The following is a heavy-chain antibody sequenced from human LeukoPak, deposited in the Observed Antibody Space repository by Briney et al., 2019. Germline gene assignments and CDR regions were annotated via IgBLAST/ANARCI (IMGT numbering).Heavy chain of an antibody. CDR3: AKVATYYYGSGSYYNYYYYYMDV. Sequence: GASVKVSCKASGYTFTSYYMHWVRQAPGQGLEWMGIINPSGGSTSYAQKFQGRVTMTRDTSTSTVYMELSSLRSEDTAVYYCAKVATYYYGSGSYYNYYYYYMDVWGKGTTVTISS. CDR1: GYTFTSYY. D-gene: IGHD3-10*01. J-gene: IGHJ6*03. V-gene: IGHV1-46*01. CDR2: INPSGGST.